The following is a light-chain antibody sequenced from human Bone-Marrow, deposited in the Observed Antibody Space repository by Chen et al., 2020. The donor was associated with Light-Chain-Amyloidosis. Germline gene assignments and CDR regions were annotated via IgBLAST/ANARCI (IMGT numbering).Light chain of an antibody. CDR1: DLPTKY. CDR3: QSADSSGTYEVI. J-gene: IGLJ2*01. V-gene: IGLV3-25*03. CDR2: IDT. Sequence: SYELTQPPSVSVSPGQTARITCSGDDLPTKYAYWYQQNPCQAPVLVIHIDTERPSGISERFSGSSSGTTATLTISGVQAEDEADYHCQSADSSGTYEVIFGGGTKLTVL.